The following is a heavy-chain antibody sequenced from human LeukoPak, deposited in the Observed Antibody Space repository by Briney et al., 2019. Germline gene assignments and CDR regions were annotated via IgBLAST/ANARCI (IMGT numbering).Heavy chain of an antibody. J-gene: IGHJ5*02. CDR2: IRYDGSNK. Sequence: PGGSLRLSCAASGFTFSSYAMSWVRQAPGKGLEWVAFIRYDGSNKYYADSVKGRFTISRDNSKNTLYLQMNSLRAEDTAVYYCAKGRRGRYFDWLFPWGQGTLVTVSS. D-gene: IGHD3-9*01. CDR1: GFTFSSYA. V-gene: IGHV3-30*02. CDR3: AKGRRGRYFDWLFP.